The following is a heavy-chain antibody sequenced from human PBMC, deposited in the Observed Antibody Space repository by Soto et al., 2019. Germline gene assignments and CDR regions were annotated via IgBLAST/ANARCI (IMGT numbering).Heavy chain of an antibody. CDR1: GLSFNDYA. J-gene: IGHJ4*02. V-gene: IGHV3-64D*06. Sequence: GGSLRLSCSASGLSFNDYAMHWVRQAAGKGLKYVSSISSNGVSTYYADTVKGRFTISRDNSKNTLYLQMNSLRVEDTAVYYCVKDRFVNYWGQGALVTVSS. CDR3: VKDRFVNY. CDR2: ISSNGVST. D-gene: IGHD3-3*01.